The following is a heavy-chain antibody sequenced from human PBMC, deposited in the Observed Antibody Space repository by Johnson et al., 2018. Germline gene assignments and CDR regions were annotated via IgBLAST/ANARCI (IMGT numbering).Heavy chain of an antibody. J-gene: IGHJ3*02. V-gene: IGHV3-30*03. CDR3: AFPNRGVLGAFDI. CDR2: ISYDGSNK. CDR1: GFTFSSYG. D-gene: IGHD3-10*01. Sequence: QVQLVQSGGGVVQPGRSLRLSCAASGFTFSSYGMHWVRQAPGKGLERVAVISYDGSNKYYADSVKGRFTISRDNSKNTLYLQRNSLRAEDTAAYYCAFPNRGVLGAFDIWGQGTMVTVSS.